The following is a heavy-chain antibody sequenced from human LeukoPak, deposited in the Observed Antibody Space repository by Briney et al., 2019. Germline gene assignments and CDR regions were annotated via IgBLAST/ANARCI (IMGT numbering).Heavy chain of an antibody. CDR1: GFTFSSYA. CDR3: AKPLLLWFGELLPAEYFQH. D-gene: IGHD3-10*01. V-gene: IGHV3-23*01. J-gene: IGHJ1*01. CDR2: ISGSGGST. Sequence: GGSPRLSCAASGFTFSSYAMSWVRQAPGKGLEWVSAISGSGGSTYYADSVKGRFTISRDNSKNTLYLQMNSLRAEDTAVYYCAKPLLLWFGELLPAEYFQHWGQGTLVTVSS.